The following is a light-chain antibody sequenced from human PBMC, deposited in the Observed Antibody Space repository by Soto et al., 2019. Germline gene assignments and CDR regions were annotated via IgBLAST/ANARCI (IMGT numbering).Light chain of an antibody. J-gene: IGLJ1*01. CDR1: SGHSSYD. CDR3: QTWVTGIYV. V-gene: IGLV4-69*01. CDR2: LNSDGSH. Sequence: QAVVTQSPSASASLGASVKLTCTLSSGHSSYDIAWHQQQPEKGPRYLMKLNSDGSHSKGDGIPDRFSGSSSGAERYLTISSRQSEDEADYYCQTWVTGIYVFGTGTKLTVL.